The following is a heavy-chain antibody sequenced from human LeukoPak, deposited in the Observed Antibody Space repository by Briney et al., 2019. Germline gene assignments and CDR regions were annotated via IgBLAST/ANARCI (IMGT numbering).Heavy chain of an antibody. D-gene: IGHD6-19*01. CDR3: ASGIGITVAGPFDY. CDR1: GASFSGDY. Sequence: SESLSLTFAIYGASFSGDYWSCIRQPPGKGLEWIEAINQSGRTNNNPSLKSRVTISVDTSTNQFSLKLSSVTAADTAVNYCASGIGITVAGPFDYWGQGTMVTVPS. J-gene: IGHJ4*02. V-gene: IGHV4-34*01. CDR2: INQSGRT.